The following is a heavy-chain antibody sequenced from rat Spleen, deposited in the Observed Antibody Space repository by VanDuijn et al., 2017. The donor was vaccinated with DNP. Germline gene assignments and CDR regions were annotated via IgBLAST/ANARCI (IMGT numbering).Heavy chain of an antibody. CDR2: ISSGGNT. CDR3: IRLGDYGYQFHFDS. Sequence: QVQLKESGPGLVQPSQTLSLTCTVSGFSLTTYGVSWVRQPPGKGLEWIATISSGGNTYFNSALKSRLSITRDTSKSQVFLKMNSLQTEDTAIYFCIRLGDYGYQFHFDSWGQGVMVTVSS. D-gene: IGHD1-7*01. CDR1: GFSLTTYG. J-gene: IGHJ2*01. V-gene: IGHV2S12*01.